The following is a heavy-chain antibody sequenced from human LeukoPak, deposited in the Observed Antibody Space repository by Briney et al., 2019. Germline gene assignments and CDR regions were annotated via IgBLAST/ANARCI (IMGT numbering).Heavy chain of an antibody. CDR3: ARVSSSWSPSLSVTHYFDS. CDR1: GDSVSSNSAA. CDR2: TYYRSKWYN. Sequence: SQTLSLTCAISGDSVSSNSAAWNWIRQSPSRGLEWLGRTYYRSKWYNDFAVSVKSRIAINPDTSKNQFPLQLTSVTPEDTAVYYCARVSSSWSPSLSVTHYFDSWGQGALVTVSS. D-gene: IGHD6-6*01. J-gene: IGHJ4*02. V-gene: IGHV6-1*01.